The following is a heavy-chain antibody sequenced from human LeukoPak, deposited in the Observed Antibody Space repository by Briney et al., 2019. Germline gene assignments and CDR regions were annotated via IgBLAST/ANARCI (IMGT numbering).Heavy chain of an antibody. CDR3: ARFGYSGWNLEY. CDR2: INQGGSVK. J-gene: IGHJ4*02. V-gene: IGHV3-7*01. D-gene: IGHD5-12*01. CDR1: GFSFRDFW. Sequence: PGGSLRLSCAASGFSFRDFWMTWVRQAPGKGLEWVANINQGGSVKYYVDSVKGRFTISRDDAESSLYVQMNSLRDKDTAVYYCARFGYSGWNLEYWGQGTLVTVSS.